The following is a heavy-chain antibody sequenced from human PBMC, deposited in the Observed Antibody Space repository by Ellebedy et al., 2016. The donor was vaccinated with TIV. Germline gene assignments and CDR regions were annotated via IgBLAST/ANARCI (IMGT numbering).Heavy chain of an antibody. CDR2: ISGSGGST. CDR3: AKDKSGLHGMDV. J-gene: IGHJ6*02. V-gene: IGHV3-23*01. CDR1: GFTFSSYA. Sequence: GESLKISCEASGFTFSSYAMSWVRQAPGKGLEWVSAISGSGGSTYYADSVKGRFTISRDNSKNTLYLHMNSLRAEDTAVYYCAKDKSGLHGMDVWGQGTTVTVSS. D-gene: IGHD3-3*01.